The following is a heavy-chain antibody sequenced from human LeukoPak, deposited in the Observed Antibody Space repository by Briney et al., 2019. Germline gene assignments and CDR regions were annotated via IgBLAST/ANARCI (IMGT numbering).Heavy chain of an antibody. CDR3: ARSDARLVEAFDI. D-gene: IGHD3-9*01. V-gene: IGHV3-48*04. CDR1: GFTFSSYA. CDR2: ISSSGSTI. Sequence: GGSLRLSCAASGFTFSSYAMSWVRQAPGKGLEWVSYISSSGSTIYYADSVKGRFTISRDNAKNSLYLQMNSLRAEDTAVYYCARSDARLVEAFDIWGQGTMVTVSS. J-gene: IGHJ3*02.